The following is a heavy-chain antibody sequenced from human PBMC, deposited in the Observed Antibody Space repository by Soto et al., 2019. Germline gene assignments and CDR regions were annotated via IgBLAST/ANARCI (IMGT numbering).Heavy chain of an antibody. CDR1: GGTFSSYA. CDR2: IIPIFGTA. Sequence: SVKVSCKASGGTFSSYAISWVRQAPGQGLEWMGGIIPIFGTANYAQKFQGRVTITADESTSTAYMELSSLRSEDTAVYYCARDTPRYSSSWFLDYWGQGTLVTVSS. D-gene: IGHD6-13*01. V-gene: IGHV1-69*13. CDR3: ARDTPRYSSSWFLDY. J-gene: IGHJ4*02.